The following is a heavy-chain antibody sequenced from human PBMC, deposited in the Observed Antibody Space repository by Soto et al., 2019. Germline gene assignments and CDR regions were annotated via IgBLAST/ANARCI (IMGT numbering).Heavy chain of an antibody. CDR2: INPNSGGT. CDR3: ATDHKIPANAIRDGR. D-gene: IGHD2-2*01. J-gene: IGHJ4*02. V-gene: IGHV1-2*02. Sequence: VEMVQSGAEVKKPGASVKVSCKASGYTFTDYFIHWVRQAPGQGLEWMGWINPNSGGTNYAQKFQGRVTKTRDTSMTTVYFDLSRLRSDDTATYYFATDHKIPANAIRDGRRGQGTLVTVSS. CDR1: GYTFTDYF.